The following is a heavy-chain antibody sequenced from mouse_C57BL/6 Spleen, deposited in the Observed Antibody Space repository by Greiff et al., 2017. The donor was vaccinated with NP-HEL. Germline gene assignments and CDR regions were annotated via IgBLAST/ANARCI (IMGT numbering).Heavy chain of an antibody. CDR1: GYTFTGYW. D-gene: IGHD2-1*01. CDR2: ILPGSGST. V-gene: IGHV1-9*01. CDR3: ARRTGQPLLSAMDY. J-gene: IGHJ4*01. Sequence: QVQLQQSGAELMKPGASVKLSCKATGYTFTGYWIEWVKQRPGHGLEWLGEILPGSGSTNYNEKFKGKATFTADTSSNTAYMQLSSLTTEYSAIYYCARRTGQPLLSAMDYWGQGTSVTVSA.